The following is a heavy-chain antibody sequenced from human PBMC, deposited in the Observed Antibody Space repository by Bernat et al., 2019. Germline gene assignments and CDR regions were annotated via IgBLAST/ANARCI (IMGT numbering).Heavy chain of an antibody. D-gene: IGHD3-22*01. V-gene: IGHV3-74*01. Sequence: EVQLVESGGGLVQPGGSLRLSCAASGFTFSSYWMHWVRQAPGKGLVWVSRINIDGSITSYADSVKGRFTISRDNAKNTLYLQMNSLRAEDTAVYYCARGDYYDSSGYYYGHLYYYYYGMDVWGQGTTVTVSS. CDR1: GFTFSSYW. CDR3: ARGDYYDSSGYYYGHLYYYYYGMDV. CDR2: INIDGSIT. J-gene: IGHJ6*02.